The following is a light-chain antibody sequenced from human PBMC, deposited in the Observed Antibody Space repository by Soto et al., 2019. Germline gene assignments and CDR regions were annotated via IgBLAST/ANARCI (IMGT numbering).Light chain of an antibody. J-gene: IGKJ4*01. CDR1: QSVSSNC. CDR3: QQYGSAPLT. Sequence: EIVMTQSPGTLSLSPGERATLSCRVGQSVSSNCLAWFQQKPGQAPRFLIYGASSRATGIPDRFGGSGSGTDFTLTISRLEPEAFGVYYCQQYGSAPLTFGGGTKVEIK. CDR2: GAS. V-gene: IGKV3-20*01.